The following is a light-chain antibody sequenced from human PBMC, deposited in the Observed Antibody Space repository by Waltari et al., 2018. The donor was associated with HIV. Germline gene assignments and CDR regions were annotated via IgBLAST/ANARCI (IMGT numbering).Light chain of an antibody. CDR1: KLQLGSKY. J-gene: IGLJ3*02. V-gene: IGLV1-47*01. Sequence: QSVLTQPPPASGTPGQRVTISCSGNKLQLGSKYVYRYQQLPGKGPQPPLYRKKKRPAGVPDRFSGSKSGTSSSLAISGLRSEDEADYYCAAWDDSLSGRVFGGGTKLTVL. CDR3: AAWDDSLSGRV. CDR2: RKK.